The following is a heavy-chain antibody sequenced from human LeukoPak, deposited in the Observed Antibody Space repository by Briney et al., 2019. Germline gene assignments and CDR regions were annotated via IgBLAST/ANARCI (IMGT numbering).Heavy chain of an antibody. J-gene: IGHJ4*02. Sequence: ASVKVSCKASGYTFTSYGISWVRQAPGQGLEWMGWISAYNGNTNYAQKLQGRVTMTTDTSTSTAYMELRSLRSDDTAVYYCARVRSRITIFGVVITYFDYWGQGTLVTVSS. CDR2: ISAYNGNT. D-gene: IGHD3-3*01. CDR1: GYTFTSYG. CDR3: ARVRSRITIFGVVITYFDY. V-gene: IGHV1-18*01.